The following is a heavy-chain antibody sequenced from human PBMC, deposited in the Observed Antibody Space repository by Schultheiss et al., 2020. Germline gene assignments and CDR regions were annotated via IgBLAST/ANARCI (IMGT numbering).Heavy chain of an antibody. CDR3: ARVDDILTGPRYGMDV. Sequence: LRLSCTVSSGSISSGGYYWSWIRQHPGKGLEWIGYIYYSGSTYYNPSLKSRVTISVDTSKNQFSLKLSSVTAADTAVYYCARVDDILTGPRYGMDVWGQGTTVTVSS. J-gene: IGHJ6*02. CDR2: IYYSGST. D-gene: IGHD3-9*01. CDR1: SGSISSGGYY. V-gene: IGHV4-31*03.